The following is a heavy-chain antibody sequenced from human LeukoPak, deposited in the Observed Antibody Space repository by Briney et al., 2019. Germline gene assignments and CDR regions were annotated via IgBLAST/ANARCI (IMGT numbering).Heavy chain of an antibody. V-gene: IGHV1-18*01. CDR1: GYTFTSHG. D-gene: IGHD5-12*01. J-gene: IGHJ4*02. CDR3: ARSGRGTYYYFDL. Sequence: ASVKVSCKASGYTFTSHGISWVRQAPGQGLEWMGWISAYNGNTNYAQKFLGRVSMTADTSTSTAYMELRSLTSDDTAVYYCARSGRGTYYYFDLWGLGTLVTVSS. CDR2: ISAYNGNT.